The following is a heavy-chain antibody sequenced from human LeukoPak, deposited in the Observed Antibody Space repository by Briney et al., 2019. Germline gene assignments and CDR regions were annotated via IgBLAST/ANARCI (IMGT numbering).Heavy chain of an antibody. D-gene: IGHD3-22*01. CDR2: ISGSGGST. Sequence: GGSLRLSCAASGFTFSSYAMSWVRQAPGKGLEWVSAISGSGGSTYYADSVKGRFTISRDNSKNTLYLQMNSLRAEDTAVYYCAKGRHSSGYYYDAFDIWGQGTMVTVSS. CDR1: GFTFSSYA. V-gene: IGHV3-23*01. CDR3: AKGRHSSGYYYDAFDI. J-gene: IGHJ3*02.